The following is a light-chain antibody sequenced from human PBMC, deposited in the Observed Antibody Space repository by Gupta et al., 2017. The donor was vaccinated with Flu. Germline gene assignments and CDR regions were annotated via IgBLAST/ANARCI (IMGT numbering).Light chain of an antibody. CDR3: MQGIHWPYT. J-gene: IGKJ2*01. V-gene: IGKV2-30*02. Sequence: VTLGQPASISCRSSQTLVHSDGDTDLNWFQQRPGQSPRSLIYKVSNRDSGVPDRISGSGSGTDFTLKISGVGGEDVGIYYCMQGIHWPYTFGQETKLEIK. CDR1: QTLVHSDGDTD. CDR2: KVS.